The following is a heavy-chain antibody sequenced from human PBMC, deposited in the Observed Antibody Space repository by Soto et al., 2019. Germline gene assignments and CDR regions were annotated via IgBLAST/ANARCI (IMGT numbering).Heavy chain of an antibody. V-gene: IGHV3-73*01. CDR3: TKRYFGCLDAFDI. Sequence: GGSLRLSCAASGFTFSNAWMSWVRQAPGKGLEWVGRIRSKANSYATAYAASVKGRFTISGDDSKSIAYLQMNSLKTEDTAVYYCTKRYFGCLDAFDIWGQGTMVTVSS. CDR1: GFTFSNAW. J-gene: IGHJ3*02. CDR2: IRSKANSYAT. D-gene: IGHD3-9*01.